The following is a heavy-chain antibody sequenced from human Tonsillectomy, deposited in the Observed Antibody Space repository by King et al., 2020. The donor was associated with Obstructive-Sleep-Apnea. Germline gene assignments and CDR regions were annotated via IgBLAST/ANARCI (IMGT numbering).Heavy chain of an antibody. CDR1: GFTFSSYW. CDR2: IKEDGSEK. Sequence: QLVTSGGGLVQPGGSLRLSCAASGFTFSSYWMSWVRQAPGKGLAWVANIKEDGSEKYYVDSVKGRFTISRDNAKNSLYLQMNSLRAEDTAVYYCARVSYDSSGYYIYFDYWGQGTLVTVSS. D-gene: IGHD3-22*01. CDR3: ARVSYDSSGYYIYFDY. J-gene: IGHJ4*02. V-gene: IGHV3-7*03.